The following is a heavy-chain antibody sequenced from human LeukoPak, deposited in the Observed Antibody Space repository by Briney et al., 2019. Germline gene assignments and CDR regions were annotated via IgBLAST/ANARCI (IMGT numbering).Heavy chain of an antibody. D-gene: IGHD4-17*01. Sequence: PGGSLRLSCAASGFTFSSYGMHWVRQAPGKGLEWGAVIWYDGSNKYYADSVKGRFTISRDNSKNTLYLQMNSLRAEDTAVYYCARETVTTSGAYFDYWGQGTLVTVSS. CDR1: GFTFSSYG. V-gene: IGHV3-33*01. J-gene: IGHJ4*02. CDR3: ARETVTTSGAYFDY. CDR2: IWYDGSNK.